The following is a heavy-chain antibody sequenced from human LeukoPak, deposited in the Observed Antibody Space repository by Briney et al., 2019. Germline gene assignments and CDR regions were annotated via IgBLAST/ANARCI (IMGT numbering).Heavy chain of an antibody. CDR2: ISDGSST. CDR3: ARVSPNTVTTLQYFDY. Sequence: PGGSLRLSCAASGFTFSTYWMHWVRQAPGKGLVWVSRISDGSSTSYADSVRGRFTISRDYAKNTLYLQMNSLRAEDTAVYYCARVSPNTVTTLQYFDYWGQGTLVTVSS. CDR1: GFTFSTYW. J-gene: IGHJ4*02. D-gene: IGHD4-17*01. V-gene: IGHV3-74*01.